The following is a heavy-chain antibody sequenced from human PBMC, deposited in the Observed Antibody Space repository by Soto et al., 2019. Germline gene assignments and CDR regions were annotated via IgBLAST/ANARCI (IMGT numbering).Heavy chain of an antibody. J-gene: IGHJ4*02. CDR2: ISTYKGDT. CDR3: ARAYGDYDFDY. Sequence: QVQLVQSGAEVKKPGASVKVSCKTSGYTFSSYGISWVRQAPGQGLEWMGWISTYKGDTHYVQNLQGRVTLTTDTSTSTAYMELRSLISDDTAVYYCARAYGDYDFDYWGQGTRVTVSS. V-gene: IGHV1-18*01. D-gene: IGHD4-17*01. CDR1: GYTFSSYG.